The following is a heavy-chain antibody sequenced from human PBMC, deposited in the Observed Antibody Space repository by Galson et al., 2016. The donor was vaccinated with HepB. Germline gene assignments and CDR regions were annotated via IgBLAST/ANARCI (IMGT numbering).Heavy chain of an antibody. CDR3: ARVKWLRSPFDM. CDR1: GYSFTGYY. J-gene: IGHJ3*02. Sequence: SCKASGYSFTGYYMHWVRQAPGQGLEWMGMINPSGGSTTYKQKFLGRVPMTRDMSTSTVYMELRSLRSEDTAVYYCARVKWLRSPFDMWGQGTMVTVSS. D-gene: IGHD5-12*01. CDR2: INPSGGST. V-gene: IGHV1-46*03.